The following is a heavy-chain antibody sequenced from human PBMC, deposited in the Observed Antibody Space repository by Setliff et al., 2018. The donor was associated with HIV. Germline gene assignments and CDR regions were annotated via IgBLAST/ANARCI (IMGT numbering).Heavy chain of an antibody. J-gene: IGHJ4*02. CDR2: IYHSGRT. Sequence: PSETLSLTCTVSGGSISSNSYYWGWIRQPPGKGLEWIGSIYHSGRTYYNPSLKSRVTISVDTSKNQFSLKLTSVTAADTAVYYCARDQPQDYDSLTGYYTGRYFDYRGRGTLVTVSS. CDR3: ARDQPQDYDSLTGYYTGRYFDY. CDR1: GGSISSNSYY. D-gene: IGHD3-9*01. V-gene: IGHV4-39*07.